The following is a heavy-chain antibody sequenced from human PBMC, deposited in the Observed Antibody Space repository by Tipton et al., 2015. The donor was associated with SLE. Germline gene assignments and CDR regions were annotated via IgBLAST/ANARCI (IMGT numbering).Heavy chain of an antibody. J-gene: IGHJ3*02. V-gene: IGHV1-69*15. CDR1: GGTFSSYA. CDR2: IIPIFGTA. CDR3: ARGGPDYYDSSGYSFDI. D-gene: IGHD3-22*01. Sequence: QSGPEVKKPGSSVKVSCKASGGTFSSYAISWVRQAPGQGLEWMGRIIPIFGTANYAQKFQGRVTITADESTSTAYMELSSLRSEDTAVYYCARGGPDYYDSSGYSFDIWGQGTMGTVSS.